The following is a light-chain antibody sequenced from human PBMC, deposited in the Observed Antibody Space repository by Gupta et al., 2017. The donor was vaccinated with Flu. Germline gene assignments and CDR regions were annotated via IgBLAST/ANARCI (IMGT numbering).Light chain of an antibody. J-gene: IGKJ3*01. CDR2: AVS. Sequence: ERATLSCRARQRISSSHLAWYQQKPGQPPRLLNHAVSSRFTGVPDRFSGSGSGTDFTLTINGLEPEYFAVYFCQQYDTSPLTFGPGTKVEI. CDR1: QRISSSH. V-gene: IGKV3-20*01. CDR3: QQYDTSPLT.